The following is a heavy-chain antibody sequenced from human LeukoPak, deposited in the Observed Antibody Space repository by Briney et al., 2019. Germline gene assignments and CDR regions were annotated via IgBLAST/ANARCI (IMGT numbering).Heavy chain of an antibody. CDR2: ITSSSSYI. Sequence: GGSLRLSFAASGFTFSTYNMNWVRPAPGKGPEWVSSITSSSSYIYYADSVKGRFTISRDNAKNSLYLQMDSLRVEDTAVYYCARDPYSGSYGPYYYYYMDVWGKGTTVTISS. CDR1: GFTFSTYN. V-gene: IGHV3-21*06. J-gene: IGHJ6*03. D-gene: IGHD1-26*01. CDR3: ARDPYSGSYGPYYYYYMDV.